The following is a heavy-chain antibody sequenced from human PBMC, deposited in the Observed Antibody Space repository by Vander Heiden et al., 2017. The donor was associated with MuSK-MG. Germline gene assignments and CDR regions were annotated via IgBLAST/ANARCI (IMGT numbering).Heavy chain of an antibody. CDR1: GYTFTSYY. V-gene: IGHV1-46*03. CDR3: AREDIVVVPAAINYYYGMDV. CDR2: INPSGGST. Sequence: QVQLVQSGAEVKKPGASVKVSCKASGYTFTSYYMHWVRQAPGQGLEWMGIINPSGGSTSYAQKFQGRVTMTRDTSTSTVYMELSSLRSEDTAVYYCAREDIVVVPAAINYYYGMDVWGQGTTVTVSS. D-gene: IGHD2-2*02. J-gene: IGHJ6*02.